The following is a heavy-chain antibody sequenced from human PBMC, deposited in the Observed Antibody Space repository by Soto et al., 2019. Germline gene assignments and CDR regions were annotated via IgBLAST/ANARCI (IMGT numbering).Heavy chain of an antibody. CDR1: GGSISSGGYY. CDR2: IYYSGST. D-gene: IGHD3-3*01. J-gene: IGHJ4*02. V-gene: IGHV4-31*03. Sequence: SETLSLTCTVSGGSISSGGYYWSWIRQHPGKGLEWIGYIYYSGSTYYNPSLKSRVTISVDTSKNQLSLKLSSVTAADTAVYYCARSPTDFGSGYSYFDYWGQGTLVTVSS. CDR3: ARSPTDFGSGYSYFDY.